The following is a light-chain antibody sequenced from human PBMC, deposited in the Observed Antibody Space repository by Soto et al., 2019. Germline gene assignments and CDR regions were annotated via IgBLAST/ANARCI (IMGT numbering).Light chain of an antibody. CDR1: QSVGRDF. CDR3: HQYASSPRT. V-gene: IGKV3-20*01. Sequence: EIVLTQSPATLSLSPGERATLSCRASQSVGRDFVAWYQQKPGQAPRFLIYGASSRATGIPDRFSGSGSGTDFTLTISRLEPEDFAVYYCHQYASSPRTFGQGIKVEI. J-gene: IGKJ1*01. CDR2: GAS.